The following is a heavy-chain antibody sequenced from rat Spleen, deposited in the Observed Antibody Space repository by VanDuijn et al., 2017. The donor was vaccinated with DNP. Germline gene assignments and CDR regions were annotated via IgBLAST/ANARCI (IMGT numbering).Heavy chain of an antibody. CDR2: ISYDGGST. D-gene: IGHD1-10*01. V-gene: IGHV5-20*01. Sequence: EVQLVESGGGLVQPGRSLKLSCAASGFTFSDYYMAWVRQAPTKGLEWVASISYDGGSTYYRDSVKGRFPIPRDNAKSTLYLQVDSLRSEDTATYYCVTHPNNWGAFDYWGQGVMVTVSS. J-gene: IGHJ2*01. CDR1: GFTFSDYY. CDR3: VTHPNNWGAFDY.